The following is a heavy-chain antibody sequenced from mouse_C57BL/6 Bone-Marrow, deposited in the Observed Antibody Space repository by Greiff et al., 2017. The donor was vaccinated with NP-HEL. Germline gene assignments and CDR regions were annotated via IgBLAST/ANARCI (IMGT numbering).Heavy chain of an antibody. CDR1: GYTFTDYY. CDR2: IFPGSGST. CDR3: ARKGGLLRTWYFDV. J-gene: IGHJ1*03. D-gene: IGHD2-3*01. V-gene: IGHV1-75*01. Sequence: VKLVESGPELVKPGASVKISCKASGYTFTDYYINWVKQRPGQGLEWIGWIFPGSGSTYYNEKFKGKATLTVDKSSSTAYMLLSSLTSEDSAVYFCARKGGLLRTWYFDVWGTGTTVTVSS.